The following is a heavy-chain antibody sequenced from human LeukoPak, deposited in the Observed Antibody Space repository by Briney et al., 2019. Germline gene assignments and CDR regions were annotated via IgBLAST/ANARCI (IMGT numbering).Heavy chain of an antibody. CDR1: GDSLRNYY. CDR2: LYISRNT. CDR3: ARGPYSYDSSGAFDI. V-gene: IGHV4-4*07. D-gene: IGHD3-22*01. J-gene: IGHJ3*02. Sequence: SETLSLTCYVSGDSLRNYYWNWMRQPAGKGLEWIARLYISRNTDYNPSLKSRVTISVDTSKNQFSLKLSSVTAADTAVYFCARGPYSYDSSGAFDIWGQGTMVTVSS.